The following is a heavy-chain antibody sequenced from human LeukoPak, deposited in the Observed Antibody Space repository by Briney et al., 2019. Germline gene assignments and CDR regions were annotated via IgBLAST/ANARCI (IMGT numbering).Heavy chain of an antibody. J-gene: IGHJ4*02. D-gene: IGHD6-13*01. CDR1: GGSISSSNW. CDR3: AREEQQLVGTFDY. V-gene: IGHV4-4*02. CDR2: IYHSGST. Sequence: SGTLSLTCAVSGGSISSSNWWSWVRQPPGKGLEWIGEIYHSGSTNYNPSLKSRVTISVDKSKNQFSLKLSSVTAADTAVYYCAREEQQLVGTFDYWGQGTLVTVSS.